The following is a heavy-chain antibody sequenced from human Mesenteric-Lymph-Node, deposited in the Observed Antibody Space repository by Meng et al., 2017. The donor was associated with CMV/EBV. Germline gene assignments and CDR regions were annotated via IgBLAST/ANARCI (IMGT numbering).Heavy chain of an antibody. J-gene: IGHJ4*02. CDR1: GGTFSSYA. CDR3: ARELKKYSSSWYQEFDY. Sequence: SVKVSCKASGGTFSSYAISWVRQAPGQGLEWMGGIIPILGIANYAQKFQGRVTITADKSTSTAYMELSSLRSEDTAVYYCARELKKYSSSWYQEFDYWGQGTLVTVSS. V-gene: IGHV1-69*10. D-gene: IGHD6-13*01. CDR2: IIPILGIA.